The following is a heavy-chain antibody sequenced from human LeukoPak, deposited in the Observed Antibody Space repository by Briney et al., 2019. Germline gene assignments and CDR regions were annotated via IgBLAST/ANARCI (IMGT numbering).Heavy chain of an antibody. CDR2: ISGSGGST. CDR1: GFTFSIYA. D-gene: IGHD3-16*02. CDR3: AKYDYVWGSYRRAPAYFDY. Sequence: GGSLRLSCAASGFTFSIYAMSWVRQAPGKGLEWVSAISGSGGSTYYADSVKGRFTISRDNSKNTLYLQMNSLRAEDTAVYYCAKYDYVWGSYRRAPAYFDYWGQGTLVTVSS. J-gene: IGHJ4*02. V-gene: IGHV3-23*01.